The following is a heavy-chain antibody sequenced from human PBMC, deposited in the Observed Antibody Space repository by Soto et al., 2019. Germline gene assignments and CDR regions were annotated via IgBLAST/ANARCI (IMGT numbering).Heavy chain of an antibody. CDR1: GFTFSRYA. CDR2: ISGSGGST. Sequence: EVQLLESGGGLVQPGGSLRLSCAASGFTFSRYAMRWVRQAPGKGLEWVSAISGSGGSTYYADSVKGGCTISRDNTKNTLYLQMNILRAEDTAVYYCAKAQYDYVWGSYSGDYYYGMDVWGQGTTVTVSS. V-gene: IGHV3-23*01. J-gene: IGHJ6*02. D-gene: IGHD3-16*01. CDR3: AKAQYDYVWGSYSGDYYYGMDV.